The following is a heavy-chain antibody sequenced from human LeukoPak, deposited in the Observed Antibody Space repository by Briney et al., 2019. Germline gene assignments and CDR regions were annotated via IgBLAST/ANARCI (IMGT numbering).Heavy chain of an antibody. J-gene: IGHJ6*02. Sequence: GASVKVSCKASGGTFSSYGISWVRQAPGQGLEWMGGIIPIFGTANYVQKFQGRVTITADESTSTAYMELSSLRSEDTAVYYCARLDEYSSSSRYYGMDVWGQGTTVTVSS. V-gene: IGHV1-69*13. CDR1: GGTFSSYG. D-gene: IGHD6-6*01. CDR2: IIPIFGTA. CDR3: ARLDEYSSSSRYYGMDV.